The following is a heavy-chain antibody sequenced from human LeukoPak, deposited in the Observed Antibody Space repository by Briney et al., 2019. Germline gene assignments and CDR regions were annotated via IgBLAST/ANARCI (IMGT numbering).Heavy chain of an antibody. Sequence: SGGSLRLSCAASGFTFSSAWMHWVRQAPGKGLEWVGRIKSKTDGGTADYAAPVKGRFSISRDDSKNTLDLQMNSLETEDTAIYYCTTAFWYSCSWPYFDLWGRGTLVTVSS. CDR1: GFTFSSAW. D-gene: IGHD6-13*01. CDR3: TTAFWYSCSWPYFDL. J-gene: IGHJ2*01. V-gene: IGHV3-15*01. CDR2: IKSKTDGGTA.